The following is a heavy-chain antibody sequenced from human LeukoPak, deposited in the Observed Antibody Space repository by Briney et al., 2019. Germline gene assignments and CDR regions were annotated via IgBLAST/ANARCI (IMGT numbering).Heavy chain of an antibody. CDR1: GYTFTSYS. CDR3: AREDPRRAVPFDY. J-gene: IGHJ4*02. Sequence: SVEVSCKASGYTFTSYSINWVRQAPGQGLEWMGRIIPILGIANYAQKFQGRVTITADKSTSTAYMELSSLRSEDTAVYYCAREDPRRAVPFDYWGQGTLVTVSS. V-gene: IGHV1-69*04. D-gene: IGHD6-6*01. CDR2: IIPILGIA.